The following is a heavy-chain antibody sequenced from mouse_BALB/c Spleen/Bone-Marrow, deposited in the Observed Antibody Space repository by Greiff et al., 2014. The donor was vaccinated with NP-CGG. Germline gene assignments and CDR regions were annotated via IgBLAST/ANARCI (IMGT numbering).Heavy chain of an antibody. V-gene: IGHV1-54*01. J-gene: IGHJ4*01. Sequence: QVQLQQPGGELVRPGTSVKVSCKASGYAFTNYWIEWIKQRPGQGLEWIGVINPGSGGINYNEKFKGKATLTADKSSSTAYMQLSSLTSDDSAVYFCARELVRGMDYWGQGTSVTVSS. CDR3: ARELVRGMDY. D-gene: IGHD1-1*01. CDR2: INPGSGGI. CDR1: GYAFTNYW.